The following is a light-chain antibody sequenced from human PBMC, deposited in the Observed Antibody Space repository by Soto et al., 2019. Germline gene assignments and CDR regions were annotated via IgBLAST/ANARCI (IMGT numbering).Light chain of an antibody. Sequence: QSALTQPPSASGSPGQSVTISCTGTSSDVGGYNYVSWYQQHPGKAPKVMIYEVTKRPSWVPDRFSGSKSGNTASLTVSGLQAEDEADYYCSSYEGSNTLAFGGGTKLTVL. CDR2: EVT. CDR3: SSYEGSNTLA. V-gene: IGLV2-8*01. CDR1: SSDVGGYNY. J-gene: IGLJ2*01.